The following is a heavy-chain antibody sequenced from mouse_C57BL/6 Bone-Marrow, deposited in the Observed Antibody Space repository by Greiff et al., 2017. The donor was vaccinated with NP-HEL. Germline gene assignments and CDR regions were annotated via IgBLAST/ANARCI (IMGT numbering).Heavy chain of an antibody. CDR3: TNWFAY. CDR2: IDPENGDT. V-gene: IGHV14-4*01. Sequence: EVQLVESGAELVRPGASVKLSCTASGFNIKDDYMHWVKQRPEQGLEWIGWIDPENGDTEYASKFQGKATITADTSSNTAYLQISSLTSEDTAVYYCTNWFAYWGQGTLVTVSA. CDR1: GFNIKDDY. J-gene: IGHJ3*01.